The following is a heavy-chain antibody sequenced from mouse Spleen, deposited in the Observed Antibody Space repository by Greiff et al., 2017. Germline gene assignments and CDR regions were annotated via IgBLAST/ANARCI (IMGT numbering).Heavy chain of an antibody. CDR1: GFTFSSYA. Sequence: EVKLMESGEGLVKPGGSLKLSCAASGFTFSSYAMSWVRQTPEKRLEWVAYISSGGDYIYYADTVKGRFTISRDNARNTLYLQMSSLKSEDTAMYYCTRSIITTAFDYWGQGTTLTVSS. CDR2: ISSGGDYI. D-gene: IGHD1-1*01. V-gene: IGHV5-9-1*02. J-gene: IGHJ2*01. CDR3: TRSIITTAFDY.